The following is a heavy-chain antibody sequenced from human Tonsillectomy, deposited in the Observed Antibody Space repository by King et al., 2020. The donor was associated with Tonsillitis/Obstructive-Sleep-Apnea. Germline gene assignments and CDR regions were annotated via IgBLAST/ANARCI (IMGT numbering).Heavy chain of an antibody. Sequence: QLQESGPGLVKPSETLSLTCTVSGGYISSYYWSWIRQPPGKGLEWIGYIYYSGSTKYNPSLKSRVTKSVDTSKNQFSLKLSSVTAADTAVYFCAREALDAFDIWGQGTMVTVSS. V-gene: IGHV4-59*01. CDR3: AREALDAFDI. CDR1: GGYISSYY. CDR2: IYYSGST. J-gene: IGHJ3*02.